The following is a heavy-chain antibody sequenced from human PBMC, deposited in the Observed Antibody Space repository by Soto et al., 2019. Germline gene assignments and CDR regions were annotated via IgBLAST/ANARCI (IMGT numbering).Heavy chain of an antibody. CDR2: ISSTTNYI. J-gene: IGHJ4*02. Sequence: GGSLRLSCAASGFTFTRYSMNWVRQAPGKGLEWVASISSTTNYIYYGESLKGRLTISRDNAKNSMYLQMNTLGAEDTAVYYCARESEDLSSNLDYWGQGTLVTVSS. V-gene: IGHV3-21*06. CDR3: ARESEDLSSNLDY. CDR1: GFTFTRYS.